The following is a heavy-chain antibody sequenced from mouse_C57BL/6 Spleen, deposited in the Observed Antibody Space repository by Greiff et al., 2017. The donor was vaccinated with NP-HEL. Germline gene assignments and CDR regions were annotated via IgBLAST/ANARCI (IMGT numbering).Heavy chain of an antibody. D-gene: IGHD1-1*01. V-gene: IGHV6-3*01. Sequence: EVKLMESGGGLVQPGGSMKLSCVASGFTFSNYWMNWVRQSPEKGLEWVAQIRLKSDNYATHYAESVKGRFTISRDDSKSSVYLQMNNLRAEDTGIYYCTAERYYGSFAYWGQGTLVTVSA. CDR1: GFTFSNYW. CDR2: IRLKSDNYAT. J-gene: IGHJ3*01. CDR3: TAERYYGSFAY.